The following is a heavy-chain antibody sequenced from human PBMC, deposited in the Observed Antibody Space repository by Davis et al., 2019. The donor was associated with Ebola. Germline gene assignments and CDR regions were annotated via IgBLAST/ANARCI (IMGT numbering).Heavy chain of an antibody. CDR1: GYTFTSYY. CDR2: INPNSGGT. Sequence: ASVKVSCKASGYTFTSYYMHWVRQAPGQGLEWMGWINPNSGGTNYAQKFQGRVTMTRDTSISTAYMELSRLRSDDTAVYYCARALAATAFFDYWGQGTLVTVSS. V-gene: IGHV1-2*02. J-gene: IGHJ4*02. CDR3: ARALAATAFFDY. D-gene: IGHD6-19*01.